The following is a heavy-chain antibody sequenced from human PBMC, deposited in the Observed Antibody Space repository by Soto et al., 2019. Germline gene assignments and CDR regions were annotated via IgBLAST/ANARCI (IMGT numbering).Heavy chain of an antibody. CDR3: ARGLWFDP. Sequence: QVQLQQWGAGLLKPSETLSLTCAVYGGSFSGYYWSWIRQPPGKGLEWIGEINHSGSTNYNPSLKSRVTISVDTSKNQFSLKLSSVAAAGTAVYYCARGLWFDPWGQGTLVTVSS. J-gene: IGHJ5*02. V-gene: IGHV4-34*01. CDR2: INHSGST. CDR1: GGSFSGYY.